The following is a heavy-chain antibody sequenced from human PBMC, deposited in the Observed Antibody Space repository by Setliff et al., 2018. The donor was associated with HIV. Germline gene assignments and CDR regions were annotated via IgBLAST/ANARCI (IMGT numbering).Heavy chain of an antibody. D-gene: IGHD3-22*01. CDR1: GYTFITYY. J-gene: IGHJ3*02. CDR3: ASPFGASDSGGYEYEAFAI. V-gene: IGHV1-46*01. CDR2: INPSGGST. Sequence: ASVKVSCKASGYTFITYYMHWVRQAPGQGREWMGIINPSGGSTNYVPKFPGRVTMPRDTSTSTVYMELGSLRSEDAAVYYCASPFGASDSGGYEYEAFAIWGQGTMVTVSS.